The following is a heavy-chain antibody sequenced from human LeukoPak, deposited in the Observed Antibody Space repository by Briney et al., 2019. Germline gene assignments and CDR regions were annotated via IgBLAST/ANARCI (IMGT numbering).Heavy chain of an antibody. J-gene: IGHJ4*02. V-gene: IGHV4-39*01. CDR2: LHYSGTP. CDR3: SRGDDSYKQGNF. D-gene: IGHD5-24*01. Sequence: SETLSLTCTVSDDSISTNSYYWTWIRQPPGKGLEWVASLHYSGTPYYNPSLSSRISIFVDTSKRQFSLQVRSVTASDTAMYYCSRGDDSYKQGNFWGQGTLVTVSS. CDR1: DDSISTNSYY.